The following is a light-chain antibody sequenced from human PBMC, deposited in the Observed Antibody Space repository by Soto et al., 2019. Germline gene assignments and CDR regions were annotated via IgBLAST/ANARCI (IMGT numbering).Light chain of an antibody. CDR2: GNS. J-gene: IGLJ1*01. CDR3: QSYDTSLSGYV. CDR1: SSSIGAGYD. V-gene: IGLV1-40*01. Sequence: QSVLTQPPSVSGAPGQRVTISCTGSSSSIGAGYDVHWYQQVPGTAPKLLMYGNSNRPSGVPDRFSGSKSGTSASLAITGLQAEDEADYYCQSYDTSLSGYVFGTGTKLTVL.